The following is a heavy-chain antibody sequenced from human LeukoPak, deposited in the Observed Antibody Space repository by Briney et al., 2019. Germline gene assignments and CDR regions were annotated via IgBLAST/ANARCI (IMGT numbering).Heavy chain of an antibody. D-gene: IGHD6-13*01. V-gene: IGHV3-30*04. Sequence: GGSLRLSCAASGFTFSSYAMHWVRQAPGKGLEWVAVISYDGSNKYYADSVKGRFTISRDNSKNTLYLQMNSLRAEDTAVYYCAREGSSSSGYYMDVWGKGTTVTVSS. J-gene: IGHJ6*03. CDR2: ISYDGSNK. CDR1: GFTFSSYA. CDR3: AREGSSSSGYYMDV.